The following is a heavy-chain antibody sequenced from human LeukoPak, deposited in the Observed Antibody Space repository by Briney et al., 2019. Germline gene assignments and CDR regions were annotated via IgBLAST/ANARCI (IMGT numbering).Heavy chain of an antibody. D-gene: IGHD5-24*01. Sequence: GGSLRLSCAASGFTFSSYAMHWVRQAPGKGLEWVAVISYDGSKKYYADSVKGRFTISRDNSKNTLYLQMNSLRGEDTAMFYCARDLDGYITYDCWGQGTLVTVSS. V-gene: IGHV3-30*04. CDR2: ISYDGSKK. CDR3: ARDLDGYITYDC. J-gene: IGHJ4*02. CDR1: GFTFSSYA.